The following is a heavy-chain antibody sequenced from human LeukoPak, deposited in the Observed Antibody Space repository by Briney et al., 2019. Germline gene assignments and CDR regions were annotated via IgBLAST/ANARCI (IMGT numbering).Heavy chain of an antibody. Sequence: GGSLRLSCAASGFTFSSYSMNWVRQAPGKGLEWVSSISSSSSYIYYADSVKGRFTISRDNAKNSLYLQMDSLRAEDTAVCYCAREIGDIVVVPAANDAFDIWGQGTMVTVSS. V-gene: IGHV3-21*01. CDR3: AREIGDIVVVPAANDAFDI. J-gene: IGHJ3*02. D-gene: IGHD2-2*01. CDR2: ISSSSSYI. CDR1: GFTFSSYS.